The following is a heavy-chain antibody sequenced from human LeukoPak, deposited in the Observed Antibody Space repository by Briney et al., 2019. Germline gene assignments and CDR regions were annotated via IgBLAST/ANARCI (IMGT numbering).Heavy chain of an antibody. CDR2: ISSGTSII. Sequence: GGSLRLSCAASGFTFSTYSMNWVRQAPGKGLEWVSYISSGTSIIYYADSVKGRFTISRDNSKNTLYLQMNSLRAEDTAVYYCAKDQDWNPLLLGNWGQGTLVTVSP. V-gene: IGHV3-48*01. D-gene: IGHD1-1*01. CDR3: AKDQDWNPLLLGN. CDR1: GFTFSTYS. J-gene: IGHJ4*02.